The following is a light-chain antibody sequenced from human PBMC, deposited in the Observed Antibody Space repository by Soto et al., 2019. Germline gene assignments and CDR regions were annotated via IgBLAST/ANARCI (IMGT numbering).Light chain of an antibody. V-gene: IGKV3-20*01. Sequence: EIVLTQSPGTLSLSPGERATLSCRASQSLSSNYLAWYQQKPGQAPRLLIYGASSRATGIPDRFSGSGSGTDFTLTINRLEPEDFVIYYCQKYGSSPWTFGQGTKVDIK. CDR1: QSLSSNY. CDR2: GAS. J-gene: IGKJ1*01. CDR3: QKYGSSPWT.